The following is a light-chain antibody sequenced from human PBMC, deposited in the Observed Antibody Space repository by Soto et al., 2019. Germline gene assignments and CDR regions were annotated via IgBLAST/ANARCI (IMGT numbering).Light chain of an antibody. CDR2: DAS. Sequence: EIVLTQSPGTLSLSPGERATLSCRASQSVGNNYLAWYQQKPGQAPRFLIYDASSRATGIPDRFSGSGSGTEFTLNISRMEPEDFSVYYCEQYGSTPLTFGGGTKGEIK. J-gene: IGKJ4*01. CDR1: QSVGNNY. V-gene: IGKV3-20*01. CDR3: EQYGSTPLT.